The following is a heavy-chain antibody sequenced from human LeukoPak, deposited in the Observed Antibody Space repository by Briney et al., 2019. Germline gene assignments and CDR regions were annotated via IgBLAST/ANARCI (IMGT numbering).Heavy chain of an antibody. CDR2: IYRGRT. Sequence: SQTLSLTCAVSGDSISYESYYWNWIRPAPGKGPEWIGNIYRGRTRLNPSYTSRVAISVDMSKSQVSLSLTSVTAADTAIYYCAGEGEYGQSYSWGQGVLVVVSA. CDR1: GDSISYESYY. V-gene: IGHV4-30-2*01. D-gene: IGHD4-17*01. CDR3: AGEGEYGQSYS. J-gene: IGHJ5*02.